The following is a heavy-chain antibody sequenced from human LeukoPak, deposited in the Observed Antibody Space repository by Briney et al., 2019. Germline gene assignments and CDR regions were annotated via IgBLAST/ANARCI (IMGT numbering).Heavy chain of an antibody. J-gene: IGHJ3*02. CDR1: GFTVSSNY. CDR3: ARWGDSYGPAFDI. CDR2: IYSGGST. D-gene: IGHD5-18*01. Sequence: GGSLRLSRAASGFTVSSNYMSWVRQAPGKGLEWVSVIYSGGSTYYADSVKGRFTISRDNSKNTLYLQMNSLRAEDTAVYYCARWGDSYGPAFDIWGQGTMVTVSS. V-gene: IGHV3-66*01.